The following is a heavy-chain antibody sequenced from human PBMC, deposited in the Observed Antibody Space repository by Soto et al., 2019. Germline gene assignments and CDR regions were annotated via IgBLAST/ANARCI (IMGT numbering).Heavy chain of an antibody. Sequence: SETLSLTCTVSGGSISSYYWSWIRQPPGKGLEWIGYIYYSGSTNYNPSLKSRVTISVDTSKNQFSLKLSSVTAADTAVYYCARETEFLEWLVFDYWGQGTLVTVSS. J-gene: IGHJ4*02. D-gene: IGHD3-3*01. CDR3: ARETEFLEWLVFDY. CDR1: GGSISSYY. V-gene: IGHV4-59*01. CDR2: IYYSGST.